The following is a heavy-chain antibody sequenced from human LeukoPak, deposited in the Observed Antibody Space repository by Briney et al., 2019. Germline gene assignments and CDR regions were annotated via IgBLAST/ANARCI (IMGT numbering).Heavy chain of an antibody. CDR2: IYNSGST. CDR1: GASIRSGSYY. D-gene: IGHD6-13*01. V-gene: IGHV4-61*02. J-gene: IGHJ1*01. Sequence: SETLSLTCTVSGASIRSGSYYWNWIRQPAGKGLEWIGRIYNSGSTDYNPSLKSRVTMSVDTSKNQLSLKLNSVTAADTAVYYCARADFDSSWYKKVVGYFQDWGQGTLVIVSS. CDR3: ARADFDSSWYKKVVGYFQD.